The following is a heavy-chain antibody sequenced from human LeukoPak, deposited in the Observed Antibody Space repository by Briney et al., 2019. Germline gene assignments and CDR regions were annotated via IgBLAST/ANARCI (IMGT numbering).Heavy chain of an antibody. CDR3: ARGFGGSYHTAFDY. CDR1: GGSFSGYY. V-gene: IGHV4-34*01. J-gene: IGHJ4*02. Sequence: MPSETLSLTCAVYGGSFSGYYWSWIRQPPGKGLEWIGEINHSGSTNYNPSLKSRGTISVDTSKNQFSLKLSSVTAADTAVYYCARGFGGSYHTAFDYWGQGTLVTVSS. CDR2: INHSGST. D-gene: IGHD1-26*01.